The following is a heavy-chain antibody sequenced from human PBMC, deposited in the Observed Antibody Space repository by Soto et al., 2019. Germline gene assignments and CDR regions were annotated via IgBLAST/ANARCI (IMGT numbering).Heavy chain of an antibody. CDR1: GFSLSTSGVG. V-gene: IGHV2-5*02. CDR3: AHITINLEYSSSWYAGYFDY. J-gene: IGHJ4*02. D-gene: IGHD6-13*01. CDR2: IYWDDDK. Sequence: QITLKESGPTLVKPTQTLTLTCTFSGFSLSTSGVGVGWIRQPPGKALEWLALIYWDDDKRYSPSLKSRLTITKDTSKNQVVLTMTNIDPVDTATYYCAHITINLEYSSSWYAGYFDYWGQGTLVTVSS.